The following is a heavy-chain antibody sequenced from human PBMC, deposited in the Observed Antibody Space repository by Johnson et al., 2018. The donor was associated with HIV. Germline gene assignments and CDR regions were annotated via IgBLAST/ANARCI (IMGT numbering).Heavy chain of an antibody. CDR3: ARNYGSGSYFCNDAFDI. D-gene: IGHD3-10*01. Sequence: QLVESGGGVVRPGGSLRLSCAASGFTFDDYGMSWVRQAPGKGLEWVSGINWNGGSTGYADSVKGRFTISRDNAKNSLYLQMNSLRAEDTACYYCARNYGSGSYFCNDAFDIWGQGTMVTVSS. CDR1: GFTFDDYG. J-gene: IGHJ3*02. CDR2: INWNGGST. V-gene: IGHV3-20*04.